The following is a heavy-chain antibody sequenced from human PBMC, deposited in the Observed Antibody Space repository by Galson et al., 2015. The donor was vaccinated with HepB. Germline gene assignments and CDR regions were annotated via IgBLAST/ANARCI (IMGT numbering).Heavy chain of an antibody. CDR1: GFTFRSYA. V-gene: IGHV3-23*01. D-gene: IGHD1-26*01. J-gene: IGHJ4*02. CDR2: ISGSGGST. CDR3: ATDDGIDYFDY. Sequence: SLRLSCAASGFTFRSYAMSGVRQAPGKGLEWVSAISGSGGSTNYADSVKGRFTISRDTSKNTLYMQMNSLSAEDTTGYYCATDDGIDYFDYWGQGTLGTVSS.